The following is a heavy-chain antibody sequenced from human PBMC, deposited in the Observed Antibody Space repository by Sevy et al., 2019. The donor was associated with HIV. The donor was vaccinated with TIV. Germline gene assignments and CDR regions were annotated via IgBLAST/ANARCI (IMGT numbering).Heavy chain of an antibody. V-gene: IGHV3-23*01. CDR2: ISGSGDRL. CDR3: AKRDMVRGVFPGAGDS. Sequence: GGSLRLSCAASGFTFSTYAMSWVRQAPGKGLECVSGISGSGDRLHYADSVKGRFTISRDNSKNTLYLQMNTLRAEDTALYYRAKRDMVRGVFPGAGDSWRRGTLVPDSP. D-gene: IGHD3-10*01. J-gene: IGHJ5*01. CDR1: GFTFSTYA.